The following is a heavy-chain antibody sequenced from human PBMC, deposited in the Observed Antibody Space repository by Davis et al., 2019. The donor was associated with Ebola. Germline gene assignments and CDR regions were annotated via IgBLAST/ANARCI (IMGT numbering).Heavy chain of an antibody. CDR3: ARDRAAAGMGLFDY. CDR2: IYYSGST. Sequence: PSETLSLTCTVSGGSISSSSYYWSWIRQPPGKGLEWIGYIYYSGSTNYNPSLKSRVTISVDTSKNQFSLKLSSVTAADTAVYYCARDRAAAGMGLFDYWGQGTLVTVSS. CDR1: GGSISSSSYY. V-gene: IGHV4-61*01. D-gene: IGHD6-13*01. J-gene: IGHJ4*02.